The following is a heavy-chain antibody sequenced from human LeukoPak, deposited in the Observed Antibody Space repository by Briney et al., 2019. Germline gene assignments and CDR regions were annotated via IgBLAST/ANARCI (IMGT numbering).Heavy chain of an antibody. V-gene: IGHV4-59*01. CDR3: ARMWETPGDFDY. CDR2: IYYSGST. CDR1: GGSISSYY. D-gene: IGHD1-26*01. J-gene: IGHJ4*02. Sequence: SETLSLTCTVSGGSISSYYWSWIRQPPGKGLEWIGYIYYSGSTNYNPSLKSRVTISVDTSKNQFSLKLSSVTAADTAVYYCARMWETPGDFDYWGQGTLSPSPQ.